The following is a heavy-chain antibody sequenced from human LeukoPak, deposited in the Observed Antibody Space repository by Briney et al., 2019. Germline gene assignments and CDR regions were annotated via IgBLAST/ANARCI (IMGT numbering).Heavy chain of an antibody. J-gene: IGHJ4*02. V-gene: IGHV3-48*01. CDR2: ITSSGTTI. CDR1: GFTFTTYA. D-gene: IGHD6-19*01. Sequence: PGGSLRLSCAASGFTFTTYAMSWVRQAPGKGLEWVSYITSSGTTIYYADSVKGRFTISRDNSKNTLYLQMSSLRAEDTAVYYCARGGYSSGWYRDWGQGTLVTVSS. CDR3: ARGGYSSGWYRD.